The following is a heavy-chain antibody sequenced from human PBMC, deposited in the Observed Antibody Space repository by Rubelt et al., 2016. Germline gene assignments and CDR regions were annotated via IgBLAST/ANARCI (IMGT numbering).Heavy chain of an antibody. CDR2: IGAYNGNT. D-gene: IGHD5-24*01. CDR3: ARDGIRDGCNYTSHIDY. Sequence: GQGLEWMGWIGAYNGNTNYAQKLQGRVTMTTDTSTSTAYMELRSLRSDDTAVYYCARDGIRDGCNYTSHIDYWGQGTLVTVSS. V-gene: IGHV1-18*01. J-gene: IGHJ4*02.